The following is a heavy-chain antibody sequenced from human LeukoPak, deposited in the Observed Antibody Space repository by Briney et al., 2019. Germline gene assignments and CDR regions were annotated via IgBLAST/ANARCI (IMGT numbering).Heavy chain of an antibody. Sequence: PGGSLRLSCAASGCTLSSNYMSWVRQAPGKGLEWVSVIYSGGSTYYADSVKGRFTISRDNSKNTLYLQMNSLRAEDTAVYYCAGSGSYYNEYYFDYWGQGTLVTVSS. J-gene: IGHJ4*02. CDR3: AGSGSYYNEYYFDY. CDR2: IYSGGST. V-gene: IGHV3-53*01. CDR1: GCTLSSNY. D-gene: IGHD3-10*01.